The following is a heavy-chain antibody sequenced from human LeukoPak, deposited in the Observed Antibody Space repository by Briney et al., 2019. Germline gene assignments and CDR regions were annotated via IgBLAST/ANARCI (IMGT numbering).Heavy chain of an antibody. CDR3: ARGRAYSSGWSGVDY. V-gene: IGHV1-69*01. Sequence: SVKVSCKASGGTFSSYAISWVRQAPGQGLEWMGGIIPIFGTANYAQKFQGRVTITADESTSTAYMELSSLRSEDTAVYYCARGRAYSSGWSGVDYWGQGTLVTVSS. CDR1: GGTFSSYA. CDR2: IIPIFGTA. J-gene: IGHJ4*02. D-gene: IGHD6-19*01.